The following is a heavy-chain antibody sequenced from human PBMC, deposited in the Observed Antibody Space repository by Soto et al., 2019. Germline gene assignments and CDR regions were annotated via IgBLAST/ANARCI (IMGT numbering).Heavy chain of an antibody. Sequence: SETLSLTCTVSGGSISSGDYYWSWICQPPGKGLEWIGYIYYSGSTYYNPSLKSRVTISVDTSKNQFSLKLSSVTAADTAVYYCARDRPQLGRQPCGMDVWGQGTTVTVSS. D-gene: IGHD1-1*01. V-gene: IGHV4-30-4*01. J-gene: IGHJ6*02. CDR1: GGSISSGDYY. CDR2: IYYSGST. CDR3: ARDRPQLGRQPCGMDV.